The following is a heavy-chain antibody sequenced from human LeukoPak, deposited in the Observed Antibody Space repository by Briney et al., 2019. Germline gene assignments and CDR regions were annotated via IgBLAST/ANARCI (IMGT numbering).Heavy chain of an antibody. CDR1: GASINSDTYY. D-gene: IGHD1-26*01. Sequence: SETLSLTCTVSGASINSDTYYWGWIRQPPGKGLEWIGTHSHSGSAYYNPSLRSRITMSLDTSENQLSLKLYSVTAADSAVYYGARQEATTPIVGATLDPWGQGTLVTVSS. V-gene: IGHV4-39*07. CDR3: ARQEATTPIVGATLDP. J-gene: IGHJ5*02. CDR2: HSHSGSA.